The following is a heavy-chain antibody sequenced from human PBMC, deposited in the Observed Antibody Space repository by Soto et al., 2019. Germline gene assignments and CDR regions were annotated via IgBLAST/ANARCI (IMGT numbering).Heavy chain of an antibody. CDR1: GFPFSSYG. Sequence: GGSLGLSCAASGFPFSSYGMHWVRQAPGKGLEWVAHISYDGGNKHYTDSVKGRFTISRDNSKNMLYLQMNSLRAEDTAVYYCAKEMTQSLADYWGQGTLVTVSS. CDR2: ISYDGGNK. CDR3: AKEMTQSLADY. V-gene: IGHV3-30*18. J-gene: IGHJ4*02. D-gene: IGHD4-4*01.